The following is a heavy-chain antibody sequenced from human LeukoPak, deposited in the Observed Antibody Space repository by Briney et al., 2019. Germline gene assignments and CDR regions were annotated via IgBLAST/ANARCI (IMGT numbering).Heavy chain of an antibody. D-gene: IGHD1-26*01. CDR1: VDSIYNYF. CDR3: ARGGSYFDY. Sequence: SEPLSLTCTVSVDSIYNYFGSWMRQPPGKGLEWIGYIYYSGRTNYNASLKSRVTISVDSSKNQFSLKLSAVTAADAAVYYCARGGSYFDYWGQGTLVTVSS. V-gene: IGHV4-59*01. CDR2: IYYSGRT. J-gene: IGHJ4*02.